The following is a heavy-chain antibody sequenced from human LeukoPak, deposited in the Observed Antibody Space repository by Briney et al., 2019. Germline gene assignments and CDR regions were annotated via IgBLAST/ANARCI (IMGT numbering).Heavy chain of an antibody. J-gene: IGHJ6*02. CDR1: GFTFSSYW. D-gene: IGHD2-21*01. V-gene: IGHV3-7*01. CDR3: ARYCGGDCYGMDV. CDR2: IKQDGSEK. Sequence: GGSLRLSCTASGFTFSSYWMSWVRQAPGKGLEWVANIKQDGSEKDYVDFVKGRFTISRDNPRNSLYLQMNSLRAEDTAVYYCARYCGGDCYGMDVWGQGTTATVSS.